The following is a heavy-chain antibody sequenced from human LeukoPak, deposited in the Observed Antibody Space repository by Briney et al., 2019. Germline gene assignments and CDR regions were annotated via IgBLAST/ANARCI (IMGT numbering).Heavy chain of an antibody. D-gene: IGHD2-15*01. CDR1: GGSFSGYY. CDR2: INHSGST. CDR3: ARAGYCSGGSCLDAFDI. Sequence: SETLSLTCAVYGGSFSGYYWSWIRQPPGKGLEWIGEINHSGSTNYNPSLKSRVTISVDTSKNQFSLKLSSVTAAATAVYYCARAGYCSGGSCLDAFDIWGQGTMVTVSS. V-gene: IGHV4-34*01. J-gene: IGHJ3*02.